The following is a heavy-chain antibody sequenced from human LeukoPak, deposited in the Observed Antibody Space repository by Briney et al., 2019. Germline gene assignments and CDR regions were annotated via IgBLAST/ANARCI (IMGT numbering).Heavy chain of an antibody. CDR2: INHNGST. D-gene: IGHD6-19*01. CDR1: GGSFSGYY. Sequence: SETLSLTCAVYGGSFSGYYWSWIRQPPGKGLEWIGEINHNGSTNYNPSLKSRVTISVDTSKNQFSLKLSSVTAADTALYYCAKGYSSGWYWPAWFDPWGQGTLVTVSS. V-gene: IGHV4-34*01. J-gene: IGHJ5*02. CDR3: AKGYSSGWYWPAWFDP.